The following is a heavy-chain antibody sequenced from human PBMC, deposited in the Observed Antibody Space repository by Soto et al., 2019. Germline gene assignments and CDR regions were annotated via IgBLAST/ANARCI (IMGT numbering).Heavy chain of an antibody. D-gene: IGHD2-21*02. Sequence: SETLSLTCIVCGESISSSSYYWGWIRQPPGKGLEWIGSIYYSGRTYYNPSFKSRVTISIDTSKNQFSLKLSSVTATDTAVYYCARQRTTVVTQAYFDHWGQGALVTVSS. CDR2: IYYSGRT. J-gene: IGHJ4*02. CDR3: ARQRTTVVTQAYFDH. V-gene: IGHV4-39*01. CDR1: GESISSSSYY.